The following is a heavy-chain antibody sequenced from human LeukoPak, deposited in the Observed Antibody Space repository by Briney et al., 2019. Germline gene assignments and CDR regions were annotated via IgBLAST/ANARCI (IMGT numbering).Heavy chain of an antibody. CDR1: GGSISSYY. V-gene: IGHV4-59*01. J-gene: IGHJ6*03. CDR3: ARVVVGSGTTSYFRYYYYYMDV. CDR2: IYYSGST. Sequence: SETLSLTCTVSGGSISSYYWSWIRQPPGKGLEWIGYIYYSGSTNYNPSLKSRVTISVDTSKNQFSLKLSSVTAADTAVYYCARVVVGSGTTSYFRYYYYYMDVWGKGTTVTVSS. D-gene: IGHD1-7*01.